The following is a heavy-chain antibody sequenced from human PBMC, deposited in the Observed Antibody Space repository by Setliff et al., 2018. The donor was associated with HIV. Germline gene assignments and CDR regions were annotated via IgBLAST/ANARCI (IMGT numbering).Heavy chain of an antibody. CDR2: INHSGST. CDR1: GGSFSGYY. D-gene: IGHD3-10*01. J-gene: IGHJ4*02. CDR3: ARGRLYGVVDY. V-gene: IGHV4-34*01. Sequence: LSLTCAVYGGSFSGYYWSWIRQPPGKGLEWIGEINHSGSTNYNPSLKSRVTISIDASKNQFSLRLNYVTAADTAVYYCARGRLYGVVDYWGQGTLITVSS.